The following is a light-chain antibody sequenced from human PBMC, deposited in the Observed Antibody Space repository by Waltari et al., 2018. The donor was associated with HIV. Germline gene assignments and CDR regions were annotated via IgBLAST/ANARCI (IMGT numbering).Light chain of an antibody. J-gene: IGKJ1*01. CDR3: QQYDTSPWT. Sequence: EIVLTQSPGTLSLSPGERATLSCRASQSVSSSYLAWYQQKPGQAPRLLIYAVSSTATDIPARFSGSGSGTDFTLSISRLEPEDFAIYYCQQYDTSPWTFGQGTKVEIK. V-gene: IGKV3-20*01. CDR2: AVS. CDR1: QSVSSSY.